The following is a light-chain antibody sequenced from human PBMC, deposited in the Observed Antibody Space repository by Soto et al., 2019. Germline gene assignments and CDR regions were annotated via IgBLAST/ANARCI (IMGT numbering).Light chain of an antibody. V-gene: IGKV1-39*01. CDR1: QSISSY. J-gene: IGKJ3*01. CDR2: AAS. CDR3: EQSYSTPLT. Sequence: DIQMTQSPSSLSASVGDRVTITCRASQSISSYLNWYQQKPGKAPKLLIYAASSLQSGVPSWFSGIGSATDFTLPISSLQPEDFGTYYCEQSYSTPLTFGPGQKVD.